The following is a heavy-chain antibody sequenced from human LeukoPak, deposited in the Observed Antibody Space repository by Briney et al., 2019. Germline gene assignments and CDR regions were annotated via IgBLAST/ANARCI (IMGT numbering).Heavy chain of an antibody. CDR1: GFTFSGSA. Sequence: GGSLRLSCAASGFTFSGSAMHWVRQASGKGLEWVGRIRSKANSYATAYAASVKGRFTISRDDSKNTAYLQMNSLRAEDTAVYYCARERDSRDAFDIWGQGTMVTVSS. D-gene: IGHD2-15*01. CDR2: IRSKANSYAT. V-gene: IGHV3-73*01. J-gene: IGHJ3*02. CDR3: ARERDSRDAFDI.